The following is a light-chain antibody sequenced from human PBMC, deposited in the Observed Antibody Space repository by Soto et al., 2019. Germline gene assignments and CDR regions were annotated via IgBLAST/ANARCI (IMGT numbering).Light chain of an antibody. CDR2: EVT. V-gene: IGLV2-14*01. CDR3: GSCTISNTPPFV. Sequence: QSVLAQPASMSGSPGQSITISCTGTRRDARRYNYVSWYQQYPGKSPKLLIYEVTHRPSGVSNRFSGSKSGNTASLTISGLQAEDEADYYCGSCTISNTPPFVLGTGTKVT. CDR1: RRDARRYNY. J-gene: IGLJ1*01.